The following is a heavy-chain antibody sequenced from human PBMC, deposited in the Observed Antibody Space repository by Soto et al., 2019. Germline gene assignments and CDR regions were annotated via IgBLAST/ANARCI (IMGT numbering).Heavy chain of an antibody. V-gene: IGHV4-31*03. J-gene: IGHJ6*02. CDR3: ARDHNRGMVRPIYGMDV. Sequence: QVQLQESGPGLVKPSQTLSLTCTVSGGSISSGGYYWSWIRQHPGKGLEWIGYIYYSGSTYYNPSLKSRVTISVDTSKNQFSLKLSSVTAADTAVYYCARDHNRGMVRPIYGMDVWGQGTTVTVSS. CDR1: GGSISSGGYY. CDR2: IYYSGST. D-gene: IGHD3-10*01.